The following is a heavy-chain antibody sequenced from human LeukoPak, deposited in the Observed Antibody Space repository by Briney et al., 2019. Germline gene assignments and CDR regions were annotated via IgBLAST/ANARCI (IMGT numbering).Heavy chain of an antibody. Sequence: GGSLRLSCAASGFTFSTYSMNWVRQAPGKGLEWISYISGSSSSIYYADSVKGRFTISRDNAKNSLYLQMNSLRAEDTAVYYCARDGGRWLVPHDYWGQGTLVTVSS. J-gene: IGHJ4*02. CDR3: ARDGGRWLVPHDY. CDR1: GFTFSTYS. V-gene: IGHV3-48*01. CDR2: ISGSSSSI. D-gene: IGHD6-19*01.